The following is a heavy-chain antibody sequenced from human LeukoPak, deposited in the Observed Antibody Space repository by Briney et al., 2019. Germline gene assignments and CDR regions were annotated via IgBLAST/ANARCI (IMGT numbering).Heavy chain of an antibody. CDR2: FTGRDNNI. D-gene: IGHD6-19*01. CDR1: GFTFSTYA. CDR3: AKVYRSGWSYFDS. Sequence: PGGSLRLSCAASGFTFSTYAMTWVRQAPGKGLEWVSGFTGRDNNIDYVDSVKGRFTISRDNSKNTLYLQMTSLRAEGTAVYYCAKVYRSGWSYFDSWGQGAAVTVSS. J-gene: IGHJ4*02. V-gene: IGHV3-23*01.